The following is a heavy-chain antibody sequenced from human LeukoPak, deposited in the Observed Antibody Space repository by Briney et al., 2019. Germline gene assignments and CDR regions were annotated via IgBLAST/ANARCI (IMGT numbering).Heavy chain of an antibody. CDR1: GGSFSGYY. CDR3: ARGGNCSGGSCYLKDDAFDI. D-gene: IGHD2-15*01. CDR2: INHSGST. Sequence: SEPLSLTCAVYGGSFSGYYWSWIRQPPGKGLEWIGEINHSGSTNYNPSPKSRVTISVDTSKNQFSLKLSSVTAADTAVYYCARGGNCSGGSCYLKDDAFDIWGQGTMVTVSS. J-gene: IGHJ3*02. V-gene: IGHV4-34*01.